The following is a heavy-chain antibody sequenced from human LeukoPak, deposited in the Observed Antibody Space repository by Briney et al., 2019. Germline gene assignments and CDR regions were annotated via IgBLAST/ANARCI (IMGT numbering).Heavy chain of an antibody. J-gene: IGHJ6*02. CDR3: AILSRDYYYGMDV. CDR1: GGTFSSYA. V-gene: IGHV1-69*04. D-gene: IGHD3-3*01. CDR2: IIPILGMA. Sequence: ASVKVSCKASGGTFSSYAISWVRQAPGQGLEWMGRIIPILGMANYAQKFQGRVTITADKSTSTAYMELSSLRSEDTAVYYCAILSRDYYYGMDVWGQGTTVTVSS.